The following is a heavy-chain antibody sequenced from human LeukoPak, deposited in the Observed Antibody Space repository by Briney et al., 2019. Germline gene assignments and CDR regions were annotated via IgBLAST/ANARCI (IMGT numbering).Heavy chain of an antibody. V-gene: IGHV4-31*03. J-gene: IGHJ4*02. D-gene: IGHD3-22*01. CDR2: IYHSGVT. CDR1: HVSMSSGFHY. Sequence: SETLSLTCSVSHVSMSSGFHYWSWIRQQPGKGLEWIGYIYHSGVTYYNPSLKSRVSISQDTSKNQFSLELSSVTAADTAVYFCARYDSSGHYSDCWGQGTLVTIFS. CDR3: ARYDSSGHYSDC.